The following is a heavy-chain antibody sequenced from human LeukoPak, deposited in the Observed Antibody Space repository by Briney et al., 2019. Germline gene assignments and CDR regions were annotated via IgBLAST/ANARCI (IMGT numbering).Heavy chain of an antibody. D-gene: IGHD2-2*01. V-gene: IGHV4-4*07. J-gene: IGHJ3*02. Sequence: LETLSLTCTVSGGSISSYYWSWIRQPAGKGLEWIGRIYTSGSTNYNPSLKGRVTMSVDTSKNQFSLKLSSVTAADTAVYYCAREDPGWYCSSTSCYGRAFDIWGQGTMVTVSS. CDR1: GGSISSYY. CDR3: AREDPGWYCSSTSCYGRAFDI. CDR2: IYTSGST.